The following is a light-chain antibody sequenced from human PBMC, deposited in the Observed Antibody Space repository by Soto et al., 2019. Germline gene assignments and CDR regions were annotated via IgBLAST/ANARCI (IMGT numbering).Light chain of an antibody. CDR3: QEYNSYSPT. V-gene: IGKV1-5*01. Sequence: DIDMTQSPSALSAPVGDRVTITCRASEDVSDWLAWYQQKPGQSPKLLIHGASTLESGVPSRFSGSGYGSQFTLTISSLLPDDLATYYCQEYNSYSPTFGPGTKVEIK. J-gene: IGKJ1*01. CDR2: GAS. CDR1: EDVSDW.